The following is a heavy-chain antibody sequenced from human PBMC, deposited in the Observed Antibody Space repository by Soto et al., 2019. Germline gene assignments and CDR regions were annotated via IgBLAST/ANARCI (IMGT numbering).Heavy chain of an antibody. Sequence: GGSLRLSCAASGFTFCSYAMHWVRQAPGKGLEWVAVISYDGSNSDYADSVKGRFTISRDNSKKTLYLQMNTLRADDTAVYMCASSEDCRNSNCFRAFDIWGQGTMVTVSS. V-gene: IGHV3-30-3*01. D-gene: IGHD2-2*01. CDR3: ASSEDCRNSNCFRAFDI. CDR2: ISYDGSNS. J-gene: IGHJ3*02. CDR1: GFTFCSYA.